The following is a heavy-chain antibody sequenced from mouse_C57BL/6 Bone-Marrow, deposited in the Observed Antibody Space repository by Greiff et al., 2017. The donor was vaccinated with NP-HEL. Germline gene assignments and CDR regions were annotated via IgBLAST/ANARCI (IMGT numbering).Heavy chain of an antibody. J-gene: IGHJ1*03. CDR3: ARYGSLYWYFDV. V-gene: IGHV1-81*01. D-gene: IGHD1-1*01. CDR1: GYTFTSYG. Sequence: VKLVESGAELARPGASVKLSCKASGYTFTSYGISWVKQRTGQGLEWIGEIYPRSGNTYYNEKFKGKATLTADKSSSTAYMGLRSLTSEDSAVYFCARYGSLYWYFDVWGTGTTVTVSS. CDR2: IYPRSGNT.